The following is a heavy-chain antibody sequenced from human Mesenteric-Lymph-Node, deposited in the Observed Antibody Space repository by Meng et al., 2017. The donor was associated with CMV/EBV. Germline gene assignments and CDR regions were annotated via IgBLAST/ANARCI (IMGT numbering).Heavy chain of an antibody. J-gene: IGHJ6*02. CDR3: AKRRGNSYYYDMDV. Sequence: LSLTCAASAFIFRNYAMSWVRQAPGKGLEWVSTVSDTATGSNYADSVRGRFTISRDNSKNILYLQMNDLRAEDTAVYYCAKRRGNSYYYDMDVWGQGTTVTVS. CDR2: VSDTATGS. CDR1: AFIFRNYA. V-gene: IGHV3-23*01.